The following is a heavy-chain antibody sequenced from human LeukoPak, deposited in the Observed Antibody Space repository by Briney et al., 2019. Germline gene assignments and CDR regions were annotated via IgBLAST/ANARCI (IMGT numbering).Heavy chain of an antibody. CDR3: AKCRDVYNNFDY. Sequence: GGSLRLSCAASGFTFSSYWMHWVRQAPGKGLVWVSRINTDGSSTSYADSVKGRFTISRDNAKNTLYPQMNSLRAEDTAVYYCAKCRDVYNNFDYWGQGSLVTVSS. J-gene: IGHJ4*02. V-gene: IGHV3-74*01. CDR2: INTDGSST. CDR1: GFTFSSYW. D-gene: IGHD5-24*01.